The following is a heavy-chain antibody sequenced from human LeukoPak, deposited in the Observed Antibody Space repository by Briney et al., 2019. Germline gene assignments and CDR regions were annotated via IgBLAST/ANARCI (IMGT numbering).Heavy chain of an antibody. Sequence: GASVKVSCTASGYRFTGYYIHWVRQAPGQGLEWMAWINPNSGGTNYAQNFQGRVTVTRDTSVSTAYMEVSRLRSDDTAVYYCARRAPDFYGYDYWGQGTLVTVSS. CDR1: GYRFTGYY. D-gene: IGHD3-3*01. CDR3: ARRAPDFYGYDY. J-gene: IGHJ4*02. CDR2: INPNSGGT. V-gene: IGHV1-2*02.